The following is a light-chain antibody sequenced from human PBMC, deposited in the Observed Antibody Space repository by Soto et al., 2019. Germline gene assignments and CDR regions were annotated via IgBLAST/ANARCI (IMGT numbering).Light chain of an antibody. J-gene: IGKJ1*01. CDR1: QSVRTY. CDR3: QQYGSSPQT. Sequence: EIFLTQSPVTPSFSPGARANHSLRASQSVRTYLAWYQVKPGQAPRLLIYGASSRATGIPDRFSGSGSGTDFTLTISRLEPEEFAVYYCQQYGSSPQTFGQGTKVDIK. V-gene: IGKV3-20*01. CDR2: GAS.